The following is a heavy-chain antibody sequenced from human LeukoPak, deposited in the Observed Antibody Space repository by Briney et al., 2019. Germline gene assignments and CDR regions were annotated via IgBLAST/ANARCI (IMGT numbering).Heavy chain of an antibody. CDR1: GGSISSGDYY. CDR2: IYYSGST. D-gene: IGHD6-25*01. V-gene: IGHV4-30-4*01. J-gene: IGHJ3*02. CDR3: ARSAIDAFDI. Sequence: SETLSLTCTVSGGSISSGDYYWSWIRQPPGKSLEWIGYIYYSGSTYYNPSLKSRVSISVDTSKNQFSLKLSSVTAADTAVYYCARSAIDAFDIWGQGTMVTVSS.